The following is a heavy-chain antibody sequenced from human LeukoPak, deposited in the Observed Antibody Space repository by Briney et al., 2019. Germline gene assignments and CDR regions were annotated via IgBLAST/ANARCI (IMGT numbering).Heavy chain of an antibody. V-gene: IGHV3-30*18. CDR3: AKDIWSGELSPDY. Sequence: GRSLRLSCAASGVTFSSYGMHWVRQAPGKGLEWVAVISYDGSNKYYADSVKGRFTISRDNSKNTLYLQMNSLRAEDTAVYYCAKDIWSGELSPDYWGQGTLVTVSS. J-gene: IGHJ4*02. D-gene: IGHD3-10*01. CDR2: ISYDGSNK. CDR1: GVTFSSYG.